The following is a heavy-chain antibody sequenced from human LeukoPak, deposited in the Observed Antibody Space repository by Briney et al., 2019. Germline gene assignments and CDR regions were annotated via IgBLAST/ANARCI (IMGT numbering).Heavy chain of an antibody. J-gene: IGHJ1*01. D-gene: IGHD6-13*01. CDR3: AKDRQQLEAEYFQH. CDR1: GFTFDDYG. Sequence: GGSLRLSCAASGFTFDDYGMSWVRQAPGKGLEWVSGINWNGGSTGYADSVKGRFTISRDNSKNTLYLQMNSLRAEDTAVYYCAKDRQQLEAEYFQHWGQGTLVTVSS. V-gene: IGHV3-20*04. CDR2: INWNGGST.